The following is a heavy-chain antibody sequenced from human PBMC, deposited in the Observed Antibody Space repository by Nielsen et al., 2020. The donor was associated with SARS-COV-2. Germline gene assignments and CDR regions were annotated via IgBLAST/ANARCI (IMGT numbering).Heavy chain of an antibody. Sequence: ASVKVSCKASGYTFTSYAMHWVRQAPGQRLEWMGWINAGNGNTKYSQKFQGRVTMTTDTSTSTAYMELRSLRSDDTAVYYCARAYDSSGYAKGDPFDAFDIWGQGTIVTVSS. D-gene: IGHD3-22*01. V-gene: IGHV1-3*01. CDR1: GYTFTSYA. CDR2: INAGNGNT. CDR3: ARAYDSSGYAKGDPFDAFDI. J-gene: IGHJ3*02.